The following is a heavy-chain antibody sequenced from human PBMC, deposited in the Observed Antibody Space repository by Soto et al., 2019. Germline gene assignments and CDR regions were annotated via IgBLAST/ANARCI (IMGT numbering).Heavy chain of an antibody. Sequence: SETLSLTCAVYGGSFSGYYWSWIRQPPGKGLEWIGEINHSGSTNYNPSLKSRVTISVDTSKNQFSLKLSSVTAADTAVYYCARARSTTVVYPPQPDYWGQGTLVTVSS. J-gene: IGHJ4*02. CDR2: INHSGST. V-gene: IGHV4-34*01. D-gene: IGHD4-17*01. CDR1: GGSFSGYY. CDR3: ARARSTTVVYPPQPDY.